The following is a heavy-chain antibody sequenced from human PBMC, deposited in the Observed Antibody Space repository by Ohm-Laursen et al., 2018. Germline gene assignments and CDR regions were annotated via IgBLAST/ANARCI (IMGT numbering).Heavy chain of an antibody. CDR2: ISWNSGSI. V-gene: IGHV3-9*01. J-gene: IGHJ4*02. Sequence: RSLRLSCAASGFTFDDYAMHWVRLPPGKGLEWVSGISWNSGSIGYADSVKGRFTISRDNAKNSLYLQMNSLRAEDTALYYCAKGYTGSNTYYFDYWGQGTLVTVSS. CDR1: GFTFDDYA. D-gene: IGHD3-16*01. CDR3: AKGYTGSNTYYFDY.